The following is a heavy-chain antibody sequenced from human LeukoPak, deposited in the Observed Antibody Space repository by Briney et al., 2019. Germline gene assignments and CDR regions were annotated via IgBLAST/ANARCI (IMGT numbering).Heavy chain of an antibody. CDR3: ARGRGDIVGFRY. CDR1: GFTFSSYW. D-gene: IGHD2-15*01. CDR2: IKQDGSEK. J-gene: IGHJ4*02. Sequence: HPGGSLRLSCAASGFTFSSYWMSWVRQAPGKGLEWVANIKQDGSEKYYVDSLKGRFTISRDNTKDSLYLQMNSLRAEDTAVYYCARGRGDIVGFRYWGQGTLVTVSS. V-gene: IGHV3-7*01.